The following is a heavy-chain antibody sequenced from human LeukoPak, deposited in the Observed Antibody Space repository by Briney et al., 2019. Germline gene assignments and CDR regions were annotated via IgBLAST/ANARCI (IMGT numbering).Heavy chain of an antibody. CDR2: IYHSGST. D-gene: IGHD6-6*01. Sequence: SETLSLTCTVPGGSISTYYWNWIRQPPGKGLEWIGYIYHSGSTNYNPSLQSRVTISVDTSKNQFSLNLNSVTAADTAVYYCARGGAARLHFQNWGQGTLVTVSS. J-gene: IGHJ1*01. CDR1: GGSISTYY. V-gene: IGHV4-59*01. CDR3: ARGGAARLHFQN.